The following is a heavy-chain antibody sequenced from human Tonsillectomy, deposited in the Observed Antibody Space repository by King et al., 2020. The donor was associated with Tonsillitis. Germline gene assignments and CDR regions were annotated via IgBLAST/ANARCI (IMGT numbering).Heavy chain of an antibody. Sequence: VQLVESGGGLVQPGGSLRLSCAASGLTFSNYAMTWGRQAPGKGLEWGSAIYPSGEGTYYPDSVEGRVTISRDNSKNTLYLQMDSLRAEDTALYYCAKVTYYNYFDYWGQGTLVTVSS. CDR2: IYPSGEGT. CDR3: AKVTYYNYFDY. V-gene: IGHV3-23*04. J-gene: IGHJ4*02. CDR1: GLTFSNYA. D-gene: IGHD1-26*01.